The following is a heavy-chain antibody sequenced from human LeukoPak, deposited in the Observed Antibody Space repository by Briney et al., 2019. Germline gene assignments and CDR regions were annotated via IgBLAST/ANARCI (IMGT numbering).Heavy chain of an antibody. CDR1: GFTFSSYA. CDR2: ISYDGSNK. CDR3: ARWIIVVVPAAYYYYYYGMDV. Sequence: GSLRLSCAASGFTFSSYAMHWVRQAPGKGLEWVAVISYDGSNKYYADSVKGRFTISRDNSKNTLYLQMNSLRAEDTAVYYCARWIIVVVPAAYYYYYYGMDVWGQGTTVTVSS. V-gene: IGHV3-30-3*01. D-gene: IGHD2-2*01. J-gene: IGHJ6*02.